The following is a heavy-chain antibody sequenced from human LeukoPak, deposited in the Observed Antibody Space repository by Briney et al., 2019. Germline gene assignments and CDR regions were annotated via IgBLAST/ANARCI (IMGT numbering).Heavy chain of an antibody. V-gene: IGHV3-53*01. Sequence: PGGSLRLSCAASGFTVSSNYMSWARQAPGKGLELVSVIYSGGSTYYADSVKGRFTISRDNSKNTLYLQMNSQRAEDTAVYYCARDSSGWYLDAFDIWGQGTMVTVSS. CDR2: IYSGGST. J-gene: IGHJ3*02. D-gene: IGHD6-19*01. CDR3: ARDSSGWYLDAFDI. CDR1: GFTVSSNY.